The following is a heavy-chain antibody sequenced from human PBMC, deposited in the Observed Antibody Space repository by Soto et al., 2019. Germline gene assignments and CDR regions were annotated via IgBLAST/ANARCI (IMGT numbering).Heavy chain of an antibody. D-gene: IGHD2-15*01. CDR3: SVGVVVAATDAFDI. CDR2: IYYSGST. J-gene: IGHJ3*02. Sequence: SETLSLTCTVSGGSISSSSYYWGWIRQPPGKGLEWIGSIYYSGSTYYNPSLKSRVTISVDTSKNQFSLKLSSVTAADTAVYYCSVGVVVAATDAFDIWGQGTMVTVS. CDR1: GGSISSSSYY. V-gene: IGHV4-39*01.